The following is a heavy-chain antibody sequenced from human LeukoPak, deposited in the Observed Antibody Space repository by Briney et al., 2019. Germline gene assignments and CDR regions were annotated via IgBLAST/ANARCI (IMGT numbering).Heavy chain of an antibody. Sequence: GGSLRLSCAASGFTFSSYWMHWVRRLPGKGLVWVSRINSDGSITTYADSVKGRFTISRDDAKNSLYLQMNSLRAEDTAVYYCARDRTIFGVVIPIDIWGQGTMVTVSS. J-gene: IGHJ3*02. CDR1: GFTFSSYW. D-gene: IGHD3-3*01. CDR3: ARDRTIFGVVIPIDI. CDR2: INSDGSIT. V-gene: IGHV3-74*01.